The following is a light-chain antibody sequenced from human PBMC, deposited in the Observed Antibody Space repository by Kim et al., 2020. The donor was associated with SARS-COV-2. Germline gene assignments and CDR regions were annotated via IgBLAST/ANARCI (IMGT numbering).Light chain of an antibody. CDR2: DAS. J-gene: IGKJ4*01. CDR1: QSVSSY. Sequence: LSPGERATRSCRASQSVSSYLAWYQQKPGQAPRLLIYDASNRATGIPARFSGSVSGTDFTLTISSLEPEDFAVYYCQQRSNWPLTFGGGTKVDIK. CDR3: QQRSNWPLT. V-gene: IGKV3-11*01.